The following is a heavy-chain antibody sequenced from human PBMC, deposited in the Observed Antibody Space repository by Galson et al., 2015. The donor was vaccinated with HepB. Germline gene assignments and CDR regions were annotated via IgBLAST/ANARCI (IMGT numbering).Heavy chain of an antibody. D-gene: IGHD2-2*01. CDR3: AKDRTIGVFVVVPAAPDY. CDR1: GFTFSSYG. CDR2: ISYDGSNK. J-gene: IGHJ4*02. Sequence: SLRLSCAASGFTFSSYGMHWVRQAPGKGLEWVAVISYDGSNKYYADSVKGRFTISRDNSKNTLYLQMNSLRAEDTAVYYCAKDRTIGVFVVVPAAPDYWGQGTLVTVSS. V-gene: IGHV3-30*18.